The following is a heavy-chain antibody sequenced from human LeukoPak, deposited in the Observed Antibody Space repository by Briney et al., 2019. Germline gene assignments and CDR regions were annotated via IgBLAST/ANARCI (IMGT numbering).Heavy chain of an antibody. D-gene: IGHD2-2*01. Sequence: GGSLRLSCAASGFTFSSYAMSWVRQAPGKGLEWVSAISGSGGSTYYADSVKGRFTISRDNAENSLYLQMNSLRVEDTAVYYCARAPTVLVGYCSSSSCQADYWGQGTLVTISS. CDR2: ISGSGGST. J-gene: IGHJ4*02. CDR1: GFTFSSYA. V-gene: IGHV3-23*01. CDR3: ARAPTVLVGYCSSSSCQADY.